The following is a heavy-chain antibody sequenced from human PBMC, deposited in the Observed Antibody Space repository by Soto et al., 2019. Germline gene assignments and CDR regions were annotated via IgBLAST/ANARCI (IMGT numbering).Heavy chain of an antibody. CDR1: GYTFTGYG. Sequence: QVQLVQSGTEVKRPGASVKVSCRVAGYTFTGYGISWMRQAPGQGLEWMGWVSGSNGDTKYVENYQGRVTMTIDTSTSTAYMELRSLRSDDTAVYYCARDIPYYHDDRGYSNFDYWGQGTLVTVSP. J-gene: IGHJ4*02. CDR2: VSGSNGDT. D-gene: IGHD3-22*01. V-gene: IGHV1-18*01. CDR3: ARDIPYYHDDRGYSNFDY.